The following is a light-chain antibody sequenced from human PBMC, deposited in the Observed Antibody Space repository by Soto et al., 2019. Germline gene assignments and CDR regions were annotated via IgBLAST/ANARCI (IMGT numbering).Light chain of an antibody. V-gene: IGKV3-15*01. CDR3: QQYGGSPRT. J-gene: IGKJ1*01. CDR1: PGVSNT. CDR2: GAS. Sequence: EIVMTQSPATVSLSPGERATLSCRASPGVSNTLAWYQQRPGQAPRLLIYGASIRAPGIPARFSGGGSGTEFTLTITSLQSEDFAVYYCQQYGGSPRTFGQGTKVEVK.